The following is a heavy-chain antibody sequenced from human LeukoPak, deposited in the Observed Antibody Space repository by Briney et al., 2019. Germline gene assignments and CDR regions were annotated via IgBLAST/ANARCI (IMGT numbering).Heavy chain of an antibody. V-gene: IGHV3-7*01. CDR3: AKVAKYYYGPETYYFFEQ. CDR1: GFTFSTYY. D-gene: IGHD3-10*01. J-gene: IGHJ4*02. CDR2: IKQDGSER. Sequence: PGGSLRLSCAASGFTFSTYYMSWVRQAPGTGLEWVANIKQDGSERYYVDSVKGRFTISRDYAKNSLYLQMNSLRVEDTAVYYCAKVAKYYYGPETYYFFEQWGQGTPVTASS.